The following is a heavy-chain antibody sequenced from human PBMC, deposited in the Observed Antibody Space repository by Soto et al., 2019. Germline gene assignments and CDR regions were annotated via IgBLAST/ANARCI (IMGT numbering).Heavy chain of an antibody. V-gene: IGHV4-31*03. D-gene: IGHD2-21*02. Sequence: SATRSVTCTVSGDSITAVGHYWAWIRQHPEKGLEWLGYIHYSGTTDYNPSLKSRLTVSVDTSKNQFSLSLSSVTAADTAIYYCAALTATYWNFSIWGRGTLVTVSS. CDR2: IHYSGTT. J-gene: IGHJ2*01. CDR1: GDSITAVGHY. CDR3: AALTATYWNFSI.